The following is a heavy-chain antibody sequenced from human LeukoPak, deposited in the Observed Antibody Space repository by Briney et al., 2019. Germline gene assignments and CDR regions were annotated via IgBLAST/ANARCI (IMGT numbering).Heavy chain of an antibody. J-gene: IGHJ4*02. Sequence: GASVKVSCKASGYTFTSYDINWVRQATGQGLEWMGRMNPNSGNTGYAQKFQGRVTMTRNTSISTAYMELSSLRSEDTAVYYCARGRGYDSSRQYYFDYWGQGTLVTVSS. CDR2: MNPNSGNT. CDR1: GYTFTSYD. V-gene: IGHV1-8*01. D-gene: IGHD3-22*01. CDR3: ARGRGYDSSRQYYFDY.